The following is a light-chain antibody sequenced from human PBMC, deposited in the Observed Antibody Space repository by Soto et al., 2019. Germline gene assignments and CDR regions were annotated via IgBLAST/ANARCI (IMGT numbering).Light chain of an antibody. V-gene: IGLV2-14*01. CDR3: SSYTTSSTRV. CDR2: EVH. CDR1: SFDIGGYNY. Sequence: QSALTQPASVSGSPGQSITISCTGTSFDIGGYNYVSWFQQHPGKAPKLIIYEVHYRPSGVSDRFSGSKSGNTASLTISGLQAEDEAHYYCSSYTTSSTRVFGGGTQLTVL. J-gene: IGLJ7*01.